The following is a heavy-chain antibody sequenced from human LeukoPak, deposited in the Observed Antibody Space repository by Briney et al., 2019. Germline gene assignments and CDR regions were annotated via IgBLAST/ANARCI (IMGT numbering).Heavy chain of an antibody. Sequence: PGGSLRLSCIASGFTFSSYWMSWVRQAPGGGLEWVANIKEDGSEKYYVDSVKGRFTISRDSAKISLYLQMNSLRAEDTAMYYCAKAGVQLWSPAGDYWGQGTLVTVSS. D-gene: IGHD5-18*01. CDR3: AKAGVQLWSPAGDY. J-gene: IGHJ4*02. CDR2: IKEDGSEK. V-gene: IGHV3-7*05. CDR1: GFTFSSYW.